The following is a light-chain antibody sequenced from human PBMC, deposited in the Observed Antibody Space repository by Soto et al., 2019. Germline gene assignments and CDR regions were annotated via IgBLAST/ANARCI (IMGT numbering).Light chain of an antibody. Sequence: EIVLTQSPGTLSLSPGASATLSCRASRSVSSTYLAWCQQKPGQAPRLLIYGASTRATGIPDRFSGTGSGTDFTLTISRLEPEDFAVYYCQHFGDSPVTFGQGTRLEIK. J-gene: IGKJ5*01. V-gene: IGKV3-20*01. CDR1: RSVSSTY. CDR2: GAS. CDR3: QHFGDSPVT.